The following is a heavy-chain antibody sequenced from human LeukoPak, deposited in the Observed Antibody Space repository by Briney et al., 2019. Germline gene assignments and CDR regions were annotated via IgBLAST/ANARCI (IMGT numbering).Heavy chain of an antibody. CDR2: ISYDGSNK. CDR3: ARAVPRRFDY. Sequence: GGSLRLSCAASGFTFSSYAMHWVRQAPGKGLEWVAVISYDGSNKYYADSVKGRFTISRDNSKNTLYLQMNSLRAEDTAVYYCARAVPRRFDYWGQGTLVTVSS. D-gene: IGHD4-17*01. CDR1: GFTFSSYA. V-gene: IGHV3-30*04. J-gene: IGHJ4*02.